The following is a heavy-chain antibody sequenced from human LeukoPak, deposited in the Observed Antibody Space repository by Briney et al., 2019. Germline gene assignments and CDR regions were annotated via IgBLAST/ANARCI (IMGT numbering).Heavy chain of an antibody. Sequence: PGGSLRLSCTASGFTFNSYAMNWVRQAPGKGLEWVSTIRGSGGSTYTADSVKGRFIISRDDSKNMLYIQMNSLRAEGTAVYYCAKGAVESLDYYFYMEVWGKGTTVTVSS. J-gene: IGHJ6*03. D-gene: IGHD1-1*01. CDR1: GFTFNSYA. CDR3: AKGAVESLDYYFYMEV. CDR2: IRGSGGST. V-gene: IGHV3-23*01.